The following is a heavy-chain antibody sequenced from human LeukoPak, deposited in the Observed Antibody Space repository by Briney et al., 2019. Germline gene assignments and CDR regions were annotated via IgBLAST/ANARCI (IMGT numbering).Heavy chain of an antibody. CDR1: GFTFSSYA. V-gene: IGHV3-30-3*01. D-gene: IGHD4-17*01. CDR2: ISYDGSNK. Sequence: GGSLRLSCAASGFTFSSYAMHWVRQAPGKGLEWVAVISYDGSNKYYADSVKGRFTISRDNSKNTLYLQMNSLRAEDTAVYYCAREHTVTTDFDYWGQGTLVTVSS. CDR3: AREHTVTTDFDY. J-gene: IGHJ4*02.